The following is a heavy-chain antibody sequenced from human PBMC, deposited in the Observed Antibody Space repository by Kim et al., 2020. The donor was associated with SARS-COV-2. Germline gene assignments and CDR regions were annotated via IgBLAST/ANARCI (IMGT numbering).Heavy chain of an antibody. D-gene: IGHD3-22*01. V-gene: IGHV3-30*18. CDR3: AKGGYYDTTGPLDY. CDR2: ISYDGSNK. CDR1: GFTFSTYG. J-gene: IGHJ4*02. Sequence: GFTFSTYGMHWVRQAPGKGLEWVAVISYDGSNKYYADSVKGRFTISRDNSKNTLYLQMHSLRGEDTAVYYCAKGGYYDTTGPLDYWGQGTLAT.